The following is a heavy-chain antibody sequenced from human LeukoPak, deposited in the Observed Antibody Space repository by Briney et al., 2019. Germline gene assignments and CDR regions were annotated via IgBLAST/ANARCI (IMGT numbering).Heavy chain of an antibody. CDR3: AKAYFGVVIVFDY. V-gene: IGHV3-23*01. J-gene: IGHJ4*02. CDR2: FSGSGGST. CDR1: GFTFSTYA. Sequence: PGGSLRLSCAASGFTFSTYAMSWVRQAPGKGLEWASAFSGSGGSTYYAESVKGRFTISRDNSKNTLYLQMNSLRAEDTAVYYCAKAYFGVVIVFDYWGQGTLVTVSS. D-gene: IGHD3-3*01.